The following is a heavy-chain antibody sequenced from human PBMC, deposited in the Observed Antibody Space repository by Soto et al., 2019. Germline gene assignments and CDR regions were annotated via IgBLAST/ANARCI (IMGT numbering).Heavy chain of an antibody. CDR2: ISTRSTYT. D-gene: IGHD1-1*01. CDR1: GFIFSDYY. V-gene: IGHV3-11*06. Sequence: GGSLRLSCAASGFIFSDYYMSWVRQTPGEGLEWVSYISTRSTYTNYADSVKGRFTISRDNTKNSLYLQMDSLRVEDTAVYYCARDLAWKRGKVGRYYYGMDVWGQGTTVTVSS. J-gene: IGHJ6*02. CDR3: ARDLAWKRGKVGRYYYGMDV.